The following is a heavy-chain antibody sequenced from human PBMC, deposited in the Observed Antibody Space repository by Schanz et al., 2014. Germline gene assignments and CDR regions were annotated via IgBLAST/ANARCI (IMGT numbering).Heavy chain of an antibody. D-gene: IGHD2-15*01. CDR1: GYTFTSFA. V-gene: IGHV7-4-1*02. Sequence: QVQLVQSGSELKKPGASVKVSCKASGYTFTSFAMNWVRQAPGQGLEWMGWINTNNGDPTYAQGFTGRFVFSLDTSVSTAYPQISSLKAEDTAVYYCARGGVVVVTAALNWFDPWGQGTLVTVSS. J-gene: IGHJ5*02. CDR3: ARGGVVVVTAALNWFDP. CDR2: INTNNGDP.